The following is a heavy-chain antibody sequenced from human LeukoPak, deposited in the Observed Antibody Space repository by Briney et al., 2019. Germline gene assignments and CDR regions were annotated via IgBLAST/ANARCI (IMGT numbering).Heavy chain of an antibody. J-gene: IGHJ4*02. Sequence: GSLRLSCAVSGFTFSSYAMAWVRQAPGKGLEWVSTVSGSSGTTYYADSVKGRFTISRDNSKNTLYLQMNTLRVEDTAVYYCAKADLETTMALDYWGQGTLVTVSS. CDR1: GFTFSSYA. CDR2: VSGSSGTT. V-gene: IGHV3-23*01. CDR3: AKADLETTMALDY. D-gene: IGHD5-18*01.